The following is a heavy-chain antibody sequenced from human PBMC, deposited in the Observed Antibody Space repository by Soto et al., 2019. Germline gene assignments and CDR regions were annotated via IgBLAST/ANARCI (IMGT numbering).Heavy chain of an antibody. D-gene: IGHD3-10*01. CDR1: GYTFTGYT. J-gene: IGHJ4*02. CDR2: INSSSSDS. CDR3: ATEMATIKGVFDK. Sequence: QAHLGQSGAEVKKPGASVKVSCKASGYTFTGYTFHWVRQAPGQGLEWMAWINSSSSDSSFAPKIQGRVTVTMDAPSSTAYMELTRLRSDDTAVYYCATEMATIKGVFDKWGQGTPVAVSS. V-gene: IGHV1-2*02.